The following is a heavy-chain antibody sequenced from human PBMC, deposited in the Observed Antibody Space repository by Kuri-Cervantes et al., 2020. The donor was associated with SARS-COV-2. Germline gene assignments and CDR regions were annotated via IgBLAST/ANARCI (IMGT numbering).Heavy chain of an antibody. Sequence: GESLKISCAASGFTLSSCAMHWVRLAPGKGLEWVAFISYDGSSEYYADSVGARFTVSRDNSKNTLYLHVNSLRADDTAVYYCAKDRVGVQDSWGQGTQVTVSS. CDR3: AKDRVGVQDS. CDR1: GFTLSSCA. J-gene: IGHJ5*01. D-gene: IGHD2-21*01. CDR2: ISYDGSSE. V-gene: IGHV3-30*04.